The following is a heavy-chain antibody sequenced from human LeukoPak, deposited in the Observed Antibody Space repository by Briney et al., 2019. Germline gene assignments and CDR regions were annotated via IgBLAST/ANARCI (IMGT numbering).Heavy chain of an antibody. Sequence: SETLSLTCAVYGGSFSGYYWNWIRRPPGKGLEWIGEINHSGSTTYNPSLKSRVTISVDTSKNQFSLKLSSVTAADTAVNYCATSPATSRNYWGQGTLVTVSS. J-gene: IGHJ4*02. V-gene: IGHV4-34*01. CDR1: GGSFSGYY. D-gene: IGHD2-15*01. CDR3: ATSPATSRNY. CDR2: INHSGST.